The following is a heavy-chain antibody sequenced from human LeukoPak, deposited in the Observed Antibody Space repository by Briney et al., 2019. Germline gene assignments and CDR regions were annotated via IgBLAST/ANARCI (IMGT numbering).Heavy chain of an antibody. CDR3: ARDLSNDYSKRYYYYIDV. Sequence: ASVKVSCKASGYTFTSYYMHWVRQAPGQGLEWMGIINPSGGSTSYAQKFQGRVTMTRDTSTSTVYMELSSLRSEDTAVYYCARDLSNDYSKRYYYYIDVWGKGTTVTVSS. J-gene: IGHJ6*03. CDR1: GYTFTSYY. D-gene: IGHD4-11*01. CDR2: INPSGGST. V-gene: IGHV1-46*01.